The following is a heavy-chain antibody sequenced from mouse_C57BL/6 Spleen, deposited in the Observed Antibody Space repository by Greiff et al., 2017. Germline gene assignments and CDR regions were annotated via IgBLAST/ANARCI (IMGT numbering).Heavy chain of an antibody. CDR2: IYYSGTI. D-gene: IGHD2-1*01. Sequence: EVMLVESGPGLVKPSQTVFLTCTVTGISITTGNYRWSWLRQFPGNKLEWIGSIYYSGTITYNPSHTRRTTITRDTPKNQFFLEMNSLTAEDTATYYCARDNGGLLSYAMDYWGQGTSVTVSS. CDR1: GISITTGNYR. CDR3: ARDNGGLLSYAMDY. J-gene: IGHJ4*01. V-gene: IGHV3-5*01.